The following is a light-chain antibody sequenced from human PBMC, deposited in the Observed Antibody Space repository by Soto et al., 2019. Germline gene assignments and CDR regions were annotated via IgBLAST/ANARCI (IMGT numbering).Light chain of an antibody. CDR2: GAS. Sequence: EIVLTQSPGTLSLSPGERATLSCRASQSVSSSYLAWYQQKPGQAPRLLIYGASSRATGIPDRFSGSGSGTAFTLTISRLEPVDFAVHYCQQYDSSLGLTFGGGTKVESK. CDR1: QSVSSSY. V-gene: IGKV3-20*01. J-gene: IGKJ4*01. CDR3: QQYDSSLGLT.